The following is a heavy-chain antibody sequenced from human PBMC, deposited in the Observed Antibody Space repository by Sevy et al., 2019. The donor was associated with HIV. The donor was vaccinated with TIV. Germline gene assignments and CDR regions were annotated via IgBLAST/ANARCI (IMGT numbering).Heavy chain of an antibody. CDR1: GFTFSSYG. D-gene: IGHD4-17*01. V-gene: IGHV3-33*01. J-gene: IGHJ4*02. CDR2: IWYDGSNK. Sequence: GGSLRLSCAASGFTFSSYGMHWDRQAPGKGLEWVALIWYDGSNKYYADSVQGRFTISRDNSKNTLYLQMNSLRAEDTAVYYCARDLYGDYPIDFWGQGTLVTVSS. CDR3: ARDLYGDYPIDF.